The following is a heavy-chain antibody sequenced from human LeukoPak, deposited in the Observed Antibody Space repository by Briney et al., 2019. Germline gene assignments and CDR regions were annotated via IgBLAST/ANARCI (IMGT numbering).Heavy chain of an antibody. V-gene: IGHV1-24*01. CDR2: YDPEDGET. CDR3: ATDLSGYSNGYALDS. D-gene: IGHD5-18*01. J-gene: IGHJ4*02. Sequence: ASVKVSCKVSGHTLAELPMSWVRQAPGKGLEWMGGYDPEDGETMYPQRFLGRVTMTEDTSTDIAYMELTSLTSEDTAVYYCATDLSGYSNGYALDSWGQGTLVTVSS. CDR1: GHTLAELP.